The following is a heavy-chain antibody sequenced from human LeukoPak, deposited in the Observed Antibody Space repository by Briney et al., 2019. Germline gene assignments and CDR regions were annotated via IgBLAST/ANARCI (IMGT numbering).Heavy chain of an antibody. Sequence: PGGSLRLSCAASGFTFSSYSMNWVRQAPGKGLEWVSYISSSSSTIYYADSVKGRFTISRDNAKNSLYLQMNSLRAKDTAVYYCARTPRDYYDSSGSPFAFDIWGQGTMVTVSS. CDR2: ISSSSSTI. V-gene: IGHV3-48*04. CDR3: ARTPRDYYDSSGSPFAFDI. D-gene: IGHD3-22*01. J-gene: IGHJ3*02. CDR1: GFTFSSYS.